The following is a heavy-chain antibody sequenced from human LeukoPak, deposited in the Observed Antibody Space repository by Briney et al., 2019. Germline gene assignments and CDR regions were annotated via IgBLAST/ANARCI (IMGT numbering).Heavy chain of an antibody. J-gene: IGHJ4*02. CDR3: ARGDDYGTFDY. D-gene: IGHD4-17*01. CDR1: GGSISSGGYS. V-gene: IGHV4-30-2*01. CDR2: IYHSGST. Sequence: SETLSLTCAVSGGSISSGGYSWSWIRQPPGKGLEWIGYIYHSGSTYYNPSLKSRVTISVGRSKNQFSLKLSSVTAADTAVYYCARGDDYGTFDYWGQGTLVTVSS.